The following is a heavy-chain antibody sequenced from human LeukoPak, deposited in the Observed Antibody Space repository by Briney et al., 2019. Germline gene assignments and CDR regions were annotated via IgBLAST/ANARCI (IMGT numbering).Heavy chain of an antibody. D-gene: IGHD3-22*01. Sequence: GESLKISCKASGYTFTSYGISWVRQAPGQGLEWMGWISAYNGNTNYAQKLQGRVTMTTDTSTSTAYMELRSLRSDDTAVYYCARGFPRYYYDSSGYYYFDYWGQGTLVTVSS. V-gene: IGHV1-18*01. CDR2: ISAYNGNT. CDR3: ARGFPRYYYDSSGYYYFDY. J-gene: IGHJ4*02. CDR1: GYTFTSYG.